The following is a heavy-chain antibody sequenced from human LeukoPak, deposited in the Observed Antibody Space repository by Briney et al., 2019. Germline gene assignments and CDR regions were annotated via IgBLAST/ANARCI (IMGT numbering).Heavy chain of an antibody. V-gene: IGHV4-34*01. CDR2: INHSGST. D-gene: IGHD6-19*01. CDR1: GVSFSGYY. Sequence: SETLSLTCAVYGVSFSGYYWSWIRQPPGKGLEWIGEINHSGSTNYNPSLKSRVTISVDTSKNQLSLKLSSVTAADTAVYYCARETVAGTYYFDYWGQGTLVTVSS. J-gene: IGHJ4*02. CDR3: ARETVAGTYYFDY.